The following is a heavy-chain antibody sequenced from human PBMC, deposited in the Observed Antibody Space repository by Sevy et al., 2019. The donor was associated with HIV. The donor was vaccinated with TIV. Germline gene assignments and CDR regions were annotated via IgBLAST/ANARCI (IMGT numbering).Heavy chain of an antibody. CDR1: GYTFTGYY. Sequence: ASVKVSCKASGYTFTGYYMHWVRQAPGQGLEWMGRINPNSGGTNYAQKFQGRVTMTRDSSISKAYMERGRLRSDETAVYYCARIMITFGGVIVIPDYYGMDVWGQGTTVTVSS. V-gene: IGHV1-2*06. D-gene: IGHD3-16*02. CDR2: INPNSGGT. CDR3: ARIMITFGGVIVIPDYYGMDV. J-gene: IGHJ6*02.